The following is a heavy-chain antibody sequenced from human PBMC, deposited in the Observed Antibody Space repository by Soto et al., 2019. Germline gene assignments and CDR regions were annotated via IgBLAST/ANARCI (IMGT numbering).Heavy chain of an antibody. J-gene: IGHJ4*02. CDR2: IKGDGSSK. CDR3: ARTGIHLETGVASGFDY. Sequence: GGSLRLSCAASGFNFRSYWMHWVRQAPGKGLVWVSRIKGDGSSKVYADSVKGRFTISRDNAKNTLDLQMNSLRAEDTAMYYCARTGIHLETGVASGFDYWGQGTLVTVSS. CDR1: GFNFRSYW. D-gene: IGHD5-18*01. V-gene: IGHV3-74*01.